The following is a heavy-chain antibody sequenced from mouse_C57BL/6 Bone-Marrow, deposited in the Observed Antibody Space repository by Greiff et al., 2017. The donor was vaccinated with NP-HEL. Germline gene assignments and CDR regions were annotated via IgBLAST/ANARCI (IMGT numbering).Heavy chain of an antibody. Sequence: VQLKESGGGLVQPGGSLKLSCAASGFTFSDYYMYWVRQTPEKRLEWVAYISNGGGSTYYPDTVKGRFTISRDNAKNTLYLQMSRLKSEDTAMYYCARVGVYYYGSIFAYWGQGTLVTVSA. CDR1: GFTFSDYY. J-gene: IGHJ3*01. CDR2: ISNGGGST. V-gene: IGHV5-12*01. D-gene: IGHD1-1*01. CDR3: ARVGVYYYGSIFAY.